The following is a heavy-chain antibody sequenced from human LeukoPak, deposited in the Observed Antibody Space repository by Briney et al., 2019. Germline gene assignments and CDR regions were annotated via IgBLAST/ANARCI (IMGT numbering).Heavy chain of an antibody. CDR3: ARSRDGTLDI. Sequence: PGGSLRLSCVASDFTIAHNWMDWVRQDPGEGLVWVSSINADGSTANYAESVKGRFTISRDTAKSTVFLQMNSLRVEGTAMYYCARSRDGTLDIWGQGAMVTVSS. D-gene: IGHD5-24*01. J-gene: IGHJ3*02. V-gene: IGHV3-74*01. CDR1: DFTIAHNW. CDR2: INADGSTA.